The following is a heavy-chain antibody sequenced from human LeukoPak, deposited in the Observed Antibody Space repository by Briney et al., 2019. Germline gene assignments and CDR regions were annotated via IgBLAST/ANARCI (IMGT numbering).Heavy chain of an antibody. D-gene: IGHD6-13*01. V-gene: IGHV1-18*01. J-gene: IGHJ4*02. CDR3: ARGPAAGYGAY. CDR2: INAYNGNT. Sequence: GASVKVSCKASGYTFTNYAMNWVRLAPGQGLEWMGWINAYNGNTNYAQKLQGRVTMTTDTSTSTAYMELRSLRSDDTAVYYCARGPAAGYGAYWGQGTLVTVSS. CDR1: GYTFTNYA.